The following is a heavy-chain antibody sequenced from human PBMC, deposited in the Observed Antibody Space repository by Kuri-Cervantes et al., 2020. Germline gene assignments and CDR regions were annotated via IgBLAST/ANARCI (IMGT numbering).Heavy chain of an antibody. Sequence: ASVKVSCKASGYTFTGYYTHWVRQAPGQGLEWMGWINPNSGGTNYAQKFQGRVTMTRDTSISTAYMELSRLRSDDTAVYYCARDRPSHSAYYDFWSGYSYYYGMDVWGQGTTVTVSS. CDR3: ARDRPSHSAYYDFWSGYSYYYGMDV. J-gene: IGHJ6*02. D-gene: IGHD3-3*01. CDR1: GYTFTGYY. CDR2: INPNSGGT. V-gene: IGHV1-2*02.